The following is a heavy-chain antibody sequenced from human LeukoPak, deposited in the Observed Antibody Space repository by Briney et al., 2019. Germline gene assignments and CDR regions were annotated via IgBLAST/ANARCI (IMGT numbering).Heavy chain of an antibody. D-gene: IGHD1-26*01. CDR2: IRSKAKGYAT. CDR3: TTPGGSSNHDY. Sequence: GGSLRLSCAASGFTFSDSAIHWVRQASGKGLEWVGRIRSKAKGYATAYAASVKGRFTISRDDSKNTAYLQMDSLRTDDTAVYYCTTPGGSSNHDYWGQGTLVTVSS. J-gene: IGHJ4*02. CDR1: GFTFSDSA. V-gene: IGHV3-73*01.